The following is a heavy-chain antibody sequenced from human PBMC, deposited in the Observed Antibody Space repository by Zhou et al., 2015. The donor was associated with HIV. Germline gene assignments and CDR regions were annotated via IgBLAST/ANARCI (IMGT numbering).Heavy chain of an antibody. D-gene: IGHD3-22*01. CDR2: IYSGGST. J-gene: IGHJ6*02. CDR1: GFTVSSYY. V-gene: IGHV3-53*01. CDR3: ARSHYYDSPGGLDV. Sequence: EVQLVESGGGLIQPGGSLRLSCAASGFTVSSYYMSWVRQAPGKGLEWVSVIYSGGSTYYADSVKGRFTISRDNSKNTLYLQMNSLRAEDTAVYFCARSHYYDSPGGLDVWGQGTTVTVSS.